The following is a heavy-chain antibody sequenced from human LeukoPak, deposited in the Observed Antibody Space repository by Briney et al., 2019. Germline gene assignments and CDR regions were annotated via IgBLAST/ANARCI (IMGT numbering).Heavy chain of an antibody. D-gene: IGHD4-23*01. V-gene: IGHV4-31*03. CDR3: ARIRPTVVPGGWYYDL. Sequence: SETLSLTCTVSGGSISSGGYYWSWIRQHPGKGLEWIGYIYYSGSTYYNPSLKSRLTISVDTSKNQFSLELSSVTAADTAVYYCARIRPTVVPGGWYYDLWGRGTLVTVSS. CDR1: GGSISSGGYY. CDR2: IYYSGST. J-gene: IGHJ2*01.